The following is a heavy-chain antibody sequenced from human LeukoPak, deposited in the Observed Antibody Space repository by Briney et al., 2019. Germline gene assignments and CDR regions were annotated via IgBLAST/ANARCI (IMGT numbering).Heavy chain of an antibody. CDR3: VMGPYSDSSAYFTS. V-gene: IGHV3-64D*09. D-gene: IGHD3-22*01. CDR2: ISTNGDAT. J-gene: IGHJ5*02. Sequence: QSGGSLRLSCAASGLTFSSYAMFWVRQAPGQGLEFVSSISTNGDATYSTDSLKGRLTISRDNSKNTLYLQMSSLRSDDTAMYYCVMGPYSDSSAYFTSWGQGTLVTVSS. CDR1: GLTFSSYA.